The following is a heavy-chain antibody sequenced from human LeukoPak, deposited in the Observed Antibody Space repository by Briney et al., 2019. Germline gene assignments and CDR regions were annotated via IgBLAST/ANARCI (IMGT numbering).Heavy chain of an antibody. CDR3: AKAVGMTTVTANWLDP. J-gene: IGHJ5*02. CDR1: GFTFSSYA. Sequence: PGGSLRLSCAASGFTFSSYAMSWVRQAPGKGLEWVSAFSGSGGSTYYADCVEGRFTTSRDNSKNTLYLQMNSLRAEDTVVYYCAKAVGMTTVTANWLDPWGRGTLVTVSS. V-gene: IGHV3-23*01. D-gene: IGHD4-17*01. CDR2: FSGSGGST.